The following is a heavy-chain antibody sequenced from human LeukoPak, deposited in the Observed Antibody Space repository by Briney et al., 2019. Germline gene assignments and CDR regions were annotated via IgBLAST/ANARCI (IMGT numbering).Heavy chain of an antibody. CDR2: IYTNRST. CDR1: GDAISSGSYY. J-gene: IGHJ4*02. V-gene: IGHV4-61*02. CDR3: ARAPPEGSRGVDY. D-gene: IGHD3-10*01. Sequence: PSQTLSLTCTVSGDAISSGSYYYNWIRQPAGKGLEWIGRIYTNRSTNYNPSLKSRVTVSIDTSKNQFSLKLSSVTAADTAVYYCARAPPEGSRGVDYWGQGTLVTVSS.